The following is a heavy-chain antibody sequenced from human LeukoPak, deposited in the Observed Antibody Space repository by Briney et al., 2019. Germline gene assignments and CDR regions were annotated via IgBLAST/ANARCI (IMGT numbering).Heavy chain of an antibody. D-gene: IGHD3-22*01. V-gene: IGHV4-30-4*01. CDR1: GGSISSCDYY. J-gene: IGHJ5*02. Sequence: SETLSLTCTVSGGSISSCDYYWSWIRQPPGKGLEWIAYMYYSGSTYYNPSLKSRVTISADTSKNQLSLKLSSVTAADTAVYYCARPYYYDSRIDPWGQGILVTVSS. CDR3: ARPYYYDSRIDP. CDR2: MYYSGST.